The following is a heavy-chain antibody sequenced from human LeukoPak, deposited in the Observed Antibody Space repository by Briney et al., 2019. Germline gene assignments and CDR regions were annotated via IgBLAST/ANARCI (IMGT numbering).Heavy chain of an antibody. J-gene: IGHJ3*02. Sequence: SETLSLTCSVSGGSISGYYWSWIRQPPGKGLEWIGYIHYSGSTHYNPSLKSRVTISVDTSKNQFSLKLSSVTAADTAVYYCARDKQWLVHDAFDIWGQGTMVTVSS. CDR2: IHYSGST. CDR1: GGSISGYY. V-gene: IGHV4-59*01. CDR3: ARDKQWLVHDAFDI. D-gene: IGHD6-19*01.